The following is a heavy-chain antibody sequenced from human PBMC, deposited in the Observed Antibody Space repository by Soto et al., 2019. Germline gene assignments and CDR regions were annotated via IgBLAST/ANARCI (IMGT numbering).Heavy chain of an antibody. J-gene: IGHJ6*02. D-gene: IGHD4-4*01. Sequence: GGSLRLSCAASGFTFSSYAMHWVRQAPGKGLEYVSAISSNGGSTYYADSVKGRFTISRDNSKNTLYPQMGSLRAEDMAVYYCARALQYYYYGMDVWGQGTTVTVSS. CDR2: ISSNGGST. CDR3: ARALQYYYYGMDV. V-gene: IGHV3-64*02. CDR1: GFTFSSYA.